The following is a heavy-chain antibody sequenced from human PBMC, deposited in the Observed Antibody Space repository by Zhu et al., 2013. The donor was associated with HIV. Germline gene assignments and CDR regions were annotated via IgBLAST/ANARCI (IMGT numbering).Heavy chain of an antibody. J-gene: IGHJ6*02. Sequence: QVQLVQSGAEVKKPGASVKVSCKASEYTFASYDINWVRQATGQGLEWMGWMNANSGDTRYAQKFQGRVTMTRNTSTSTAYLDLSSLRSEDTAVYFCARGTDLNDVRPMDVWGQGTTVTVSS. CDR1: EYTFASYD. V-gene: IGHV1-8*01. D-gene: IGHD1-1*01. CDR3: ARGTDLNDVRPMDV. CDR2: MNANSGDT.